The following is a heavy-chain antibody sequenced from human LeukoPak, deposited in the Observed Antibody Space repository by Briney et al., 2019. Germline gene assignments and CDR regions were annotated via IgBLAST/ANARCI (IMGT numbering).Heavy chain of an antibody. V-gene: IGHV3-48*04. J-gene: IGHJ6*02. D-gene: IGHD3-10*01. CDR1: GFTFSSYS. CDR3: ARALWFGEPPAYGMDV. Sequence: GGSLRLSCAASGFTFSSYSMNWVRQAPGKGLEWVSYISSSSSTIYYADSVKGRFTISRDNAKNSLYLQMNSLRAEDTAVYYCARALWFGEPPAYGMDVWGQGTTVTVSS. CDR2: ISSSSSTI.